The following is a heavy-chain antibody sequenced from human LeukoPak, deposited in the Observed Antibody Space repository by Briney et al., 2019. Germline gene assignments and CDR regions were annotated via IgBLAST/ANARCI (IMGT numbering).Heavy chain of an antibody. CDR1: GFTFSSYV. V-gene: IGHV3-30*18. CDR3: AKDFPVADREGSYD. Sequence: GRPLRLSCAACGFTFSSYVIHGLRQAPGKGLEGVAVISYDGSNKYYEASAKGRFTISRDNSKNTLYMQMNSLRAEDTAVYYCAKDFPVADREGSYDWGQGTLVTVSS. CDR2: ISYDGSNK. D-gene: IGHD6-19*01. J-gene: IGHJ4*02.